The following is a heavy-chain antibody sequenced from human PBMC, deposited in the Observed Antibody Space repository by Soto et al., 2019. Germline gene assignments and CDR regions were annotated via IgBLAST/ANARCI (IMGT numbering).Heavy chain of an antibody. V-gene: IGHV1-18*01. CDR2: ISSKNGIT. CDR1: GYAFSDYG. CDR3: AREPPETPPDY. J-gene: IGHJ4*02. Sequence: QVQLVQSGADVKKPGASVKVSCKASGYAFSDYGVSWVRQAPGQGLEWMGWISSKNGITNFAQKFRGRVTMTTDPSTSTVYMELRSLRPDDTAVYYCAREPPETPPDYWGQGTLVTVSS.